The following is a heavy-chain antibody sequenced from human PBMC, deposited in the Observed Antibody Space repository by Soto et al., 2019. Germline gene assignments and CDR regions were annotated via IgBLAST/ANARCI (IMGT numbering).Heavy chain of an antibody. CDR3: AKDSPSSSSDYYGMDV. CDR2: ISGSGGST. D-gene: IGHD6-6*01. Sequence: TGGSLRLSCAASGFTFSSYAMSWVRQAPGKGLEWVSAISGSGGSTYYADSVKGRFTISRDNSKNTLYLQMNSLRAEDTAVYYCAKDSPSSSSDYYGMDVWGQGTTVTVSS. CDR1: GFTFSSYA. V-gene: IGHV3-23*01. J-gene: IGHJ6*02.